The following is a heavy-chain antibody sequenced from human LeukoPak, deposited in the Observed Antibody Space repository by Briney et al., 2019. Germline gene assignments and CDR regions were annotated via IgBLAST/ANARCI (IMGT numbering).Heavy chain of an antibody. Sequence: PSETLSLTCTVSGISINPYYWTWIRQPAGKGLEWIWRIISTTGSANYNPSLKSRVTMSVDTSKNQFSLELTSVTAADTAVYYCMKDGPSWGLLWGLGTLVTVSS. CDR1: GISINPYY. V-gene: IGHV4-4*07. CDR2: IISTTGSA. J-gene: IGHJ4*02. CDR3: MKDGPSWGLL. D-gene: IGHD3-16*01.